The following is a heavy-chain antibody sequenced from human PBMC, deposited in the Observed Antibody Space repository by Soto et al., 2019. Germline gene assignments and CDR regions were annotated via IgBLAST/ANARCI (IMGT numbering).Heavy chain of an antibody. V-gene: IGHV3-48*01. CDR3: ASFSRMADGYY. CDR1: GFIVSSYA. Sequence: EVHLVESGGGLVQPGGSLRLSCAASGFIVSSYAINWVRQAPGKGLEWVSYISGSGTTIYYADSVKGRFTISRDYAKSSLYLQMNSLRAEDTAMYYCASFSRMADGYYWGQGTLVTVSS. CDR2: ISGSGTTI. D-gene: IGHD3-22*01. J-gene: IGHJ4*02.